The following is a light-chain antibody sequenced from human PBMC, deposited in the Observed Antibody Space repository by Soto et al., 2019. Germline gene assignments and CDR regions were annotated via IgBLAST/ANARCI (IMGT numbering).Light chain of an antibody. CDR1: QCISSY. CDR3: QQSYSTPQLT. CDR2: AAS. Sequence: DIQMTQSRSSLYASVGDRVTITCRASQCISSYLNWYQQKPGKAPKLLIYAASSLQSGVPSRFSGSGSGTDFALTISSLQPEDFATYYCQQSYSTPQLTFGGGTKVEIK. J-gene: IGKJ4*01. V-gene: IGKV1-39*01.